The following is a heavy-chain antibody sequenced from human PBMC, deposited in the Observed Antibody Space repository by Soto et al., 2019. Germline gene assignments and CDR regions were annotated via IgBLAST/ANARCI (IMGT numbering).Heavy chain of an antibody. CDR1: GDSISTVYYF. V-gene: IGHV4-30-4*01. Sequence: SETLSLTCSVSGDSISTVYYFWAWIRQPPGQALEYIGYIYKITTTYYNPSFESRVAISLDTSKSQFSLTVTSVTAADTAVYFCARGRYCLTGRCFTNWFDSGGQGTLVKVSS. CDR2: IYKITTT. J-gene: IGHJ5*01. D-gene: IGHD2-15*01. CDR3: ARGRYCLTGRCFTNWFDS.